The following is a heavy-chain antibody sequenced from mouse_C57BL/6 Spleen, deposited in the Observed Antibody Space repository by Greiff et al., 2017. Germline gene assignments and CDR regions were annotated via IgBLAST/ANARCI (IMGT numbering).Heavy chain of an antibody. CDR1: GFTFTDYY. Sequence: EVQLVESGGGLVQPGGSLSLSCAASGFTFTDYYMSWVRQPPGKALEWLGFIRNKANGYTTEYSASVKGRFTISRDNSQSILYLQMNALRAEDSATYYCARRGTTVVARYFDVWGTGTTVTVSS. CDR3: ARRGTTVVARYFDV. V-gene: IGHV7-3*01. J-gene: IGHJ1*03. CDR2: IRNKANGYTT. D-gene: IGHD1-1*01.